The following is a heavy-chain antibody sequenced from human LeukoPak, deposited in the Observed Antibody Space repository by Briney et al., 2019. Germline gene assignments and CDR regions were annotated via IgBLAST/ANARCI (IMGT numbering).Heavy chain of an antibody. Sequence: GGSLRLSCAASGFTFTNHAMNWVRQAPGEGLEWVSVISGSGDTRYYADSVKGRFTISRDNSKNTLYLQMNSLGAEDTAVYYCAKRSGVDIVATTYFDWFDPWGQGTLVTVSS. CDR3: AKRSGVDIVATTYFDWFDP. CDR2: ISGSGDTR. V-gene: IGHV3-23*01. CDR1: GFTFTNHA. D-gene: IGHD5-12*01. J-gene: IGHJ5*02.